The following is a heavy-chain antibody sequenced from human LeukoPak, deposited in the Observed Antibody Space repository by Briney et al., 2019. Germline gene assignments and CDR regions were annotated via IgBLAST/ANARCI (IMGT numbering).Heavy chain of an antibody. V-gene: IGHV3-21*01. J-gene: IGHJ4*02. CDR3: ARVNSWELPTHFDY. Sequence: GGSLRLSCAASGFTFSSYSMNWVRQAPGKGLEWVSSISSSGGYIYYADSLKGRFTISRDNAENSLYLQMNSLRAEDTAVYYCARVNSWELPTHFDYWGQGTLVTVSS. CDR2: ISSSGGYI. D-gene: IGHD1-26*01. CDR1: GFTFSSYS.